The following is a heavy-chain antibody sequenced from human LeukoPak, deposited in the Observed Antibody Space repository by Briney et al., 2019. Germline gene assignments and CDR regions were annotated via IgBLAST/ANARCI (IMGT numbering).Heavy chain of an antibody. J-gene: IGHJ4*02. CDR2: LYYSGST. D-gene: IGHD4-23*01. V-gene: IGHV4-39*01. CDR1: GGSIVRRSNY. CDR3: ARHGVGYGGIGTYFDY. Sequence: SETLSLTCTVSGGSIVRRSNYWGWIRQPPGKGLEWIGGLYYSGSTYYNPTLKSRVTISVDTSKNQFSLKLSSVTAADTAVYYCARHGVGYGGIGTYFDYWGQGTLVTVSS.